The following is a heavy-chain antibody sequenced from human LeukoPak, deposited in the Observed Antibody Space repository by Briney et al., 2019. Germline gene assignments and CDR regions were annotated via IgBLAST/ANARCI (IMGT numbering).Heavy chain of an antibody. CDR1: GGSFSGYY. D-gene: IGHD6-13*01. J-gene: IGHJ4*02. Sequence: KPSETLSLTCAVYGGSFSGYYWSWIRQPPGKGLEWIGEINHSGSTNYNPSLKSRVTISVDTSKNQFSLKLSSVTAADTAVYYCARLYSSSWPDHYYLDYWGQGTLVTVSS. CDR3: ARLYSSSWPDHYYLDY. CDR2: INHSGST. V-gene: IGHV4-34*01.